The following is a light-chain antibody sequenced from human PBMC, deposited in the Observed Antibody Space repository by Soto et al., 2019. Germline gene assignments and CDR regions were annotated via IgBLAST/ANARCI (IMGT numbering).Light chain of an antibody. V-gene: IGLV1-40*01. CDR2: GNN. CDR1: SSNIGAGYD. Sequence: QSVLTQPPSASGAPGQRVTISCTGSSSNIGAGYDVHWYQQLPGTAPKLLIYGNNNRPSGVPDRFSGSKSGTSASLAITGLQAEDEADYYCQSYDSSLSGYVVFGGGTQLTVL. J-gene: IGLJ2*01. CDR3: QSYDSSLSGYVV.